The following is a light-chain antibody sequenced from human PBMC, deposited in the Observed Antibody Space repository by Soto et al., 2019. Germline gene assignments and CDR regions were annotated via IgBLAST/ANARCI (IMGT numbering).Light chain of an antibody. J-gene: IGKJ1*01. CDR2: KAS. V-gene: IGKV1-5*03. Sequence: DIQMTQSPSTLSASVGDRVTITCRASQSISSWLAWYQQKPGKTPKLLIYKASNLESGAPSRFSGSGSGTEFPLTISILQPDDFATYYCQQYKDYETFGQGTKVEIK. CDR3: QQYKDYET. CDR1: QSISSW.